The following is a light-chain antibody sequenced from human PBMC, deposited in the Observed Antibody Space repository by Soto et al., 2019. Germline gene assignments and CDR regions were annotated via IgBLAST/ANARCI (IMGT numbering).Light chain of an antibody. CDR2: LAS. CDR3: MQAIQPPA. CDR1: QSLQHSNGYNY. V-gene: IGKV2-28*01. Sequence: DIVMTQSPLSLPVTPGEPASISCRSSQSLQHSNGYNYLDWYLQKPGQSPQILIYLASNRASGVPDRFSGSGSGTDFTLKISRVEAEDVGVYYCMQAIQPPAFGQGTKVEIK. J-gene: IGKJ1*01.